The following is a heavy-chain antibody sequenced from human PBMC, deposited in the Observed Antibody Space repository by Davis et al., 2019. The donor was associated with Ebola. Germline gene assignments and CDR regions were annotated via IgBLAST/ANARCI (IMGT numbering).Heavy chain of an antibody. D-gene: IGHD5-24*01. CDR1: GYTFTTYG. CDR3: ARDSDAIFDF. CDR2: ISTYNGNT. Sequence: AASVKVSCKASGYTFTTYGISWVRLAPGQGPEWMGWISTYNGNTNYAQKLQGRVTMTTDAYTTTAYMELRSLTSDDTAVYYCARDSDAIFDFWGQGTLVTVSS. J-gene: IGHJ4*02. V-gene: IGHV1-18*01.